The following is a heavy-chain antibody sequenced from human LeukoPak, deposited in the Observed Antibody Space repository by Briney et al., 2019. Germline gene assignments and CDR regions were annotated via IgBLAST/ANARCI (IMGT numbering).Heavy chain of an antibody. CDR3: TKDSRWLQLYIRGAYFDF. CDR1: GFSFDDYA. CDR2: ISWNSNSI. J-gene: IGHJ4*02. V-gene: IGHV3-9*01. D-gene: IGHD5-24*01. Sequence: GGSLRLSCAASGFSFDDYAMHWVRQGPGKGLEWVSGISWNSNSIGYADSVKGRFAISRDNAKNYLYLQMNSLRPEDTALYYCTKDSRWLQLYIRGAYFDFWGQGTLVTVSS.